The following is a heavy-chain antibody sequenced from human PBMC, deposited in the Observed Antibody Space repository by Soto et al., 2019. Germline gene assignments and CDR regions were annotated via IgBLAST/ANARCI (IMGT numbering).Heavy chain of an antibody. CDR2: ISSSSSYI. J-gene: IGHJ6*02. Sequence: PAGSLRLSCAASGFTFSSYSMNWVRQAPGKGLEWVSSISSSSSYIYYADSVKGRFTISRDNAKNSLYLQMNSLRAEDTAVYYCARVPYTAMVTHLAVMDVCGQGTTVTVSS. V-gene: IGHV3-21*01. CDR1: GFTFSSYS. CDR3: ARVPYTAMVTHLAVMDV. D-gene: IGHD5-18*01.